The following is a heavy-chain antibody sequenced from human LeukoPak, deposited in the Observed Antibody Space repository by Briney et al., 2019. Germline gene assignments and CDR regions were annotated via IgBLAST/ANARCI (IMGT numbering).Heavy chain of an antibody. J-gene: IGHJ3*02. V-gene: IGHV3-21*01. CDR1: GFTFSTYG. Sequence: GESLRLSCAASGFTFSTYGMNWVRQAPGKGLEWVSSISSSSTYIYYADSVKGRFTISRDNANNLLYLQLNSLRAEDTAVYYCARDIMNAFDIWGQGTMVTVSS. CDR2: ISSSSTYI. CDR3: ARDIMNAFDI. D-gene: IGHD3-16*01.